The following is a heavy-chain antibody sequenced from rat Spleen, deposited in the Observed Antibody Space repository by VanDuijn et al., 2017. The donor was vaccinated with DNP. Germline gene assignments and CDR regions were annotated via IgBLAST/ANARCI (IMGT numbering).Heavy chain of an antibody. Sequence: EVQLQESGPGLVKPSQSLSLTCSVTGYSITSNYWGWIRKFPGNKMEWVGHISYSGGTSYNPSLKSRISITRDTSKNQFFLHLNSVTTEDTATYYCARWPGYNPPYAMDAWGQGTSVTVSS. J-gene: IGHJ4*01. CDR3: ARWPGYNPPYAMDA. D-gene: IGHD1-4*01. CDR2: ISYSGGT. V-gene: IGHV3-1*01. CDR1: GYSITSNY.